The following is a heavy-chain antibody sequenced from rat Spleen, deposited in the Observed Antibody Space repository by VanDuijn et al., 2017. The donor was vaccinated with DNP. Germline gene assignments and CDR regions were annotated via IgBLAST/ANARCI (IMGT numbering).Heavy chain of an antibody. CDR3: ATEDYGYPFDY. J-gene: IGHJ2*01. D-gene: IGHD1-7*01. CDR1: GFTFSDYN. Sequence: EVQLVESGGGLVQPGRSLKVSCAASGFTFSDYNMAWVRQAPKKGLEWVATIIYDGVGTYYRDSVKGRFTISRDNAKSTLYLQMDSLRSEDTATYYCATEDYGYPFDYWGQGVMVTVSS. CDR2: IIYDGVGT. V-gene: IGHV5S10*01.